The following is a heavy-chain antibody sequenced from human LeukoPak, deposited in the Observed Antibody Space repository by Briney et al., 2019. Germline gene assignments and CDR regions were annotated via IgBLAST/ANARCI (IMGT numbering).Heavy chain of an antibody. D-gene: IGHD3-10*01. J-gene: IGHJ4*02. Sequence: SQTLSLTCAISGDSVSSNSAAWNWIRQSPSRGHEWLGRTYYRSKWYNDYAVSVKSRITINPDTSKNQFSLHLYSVTPEDTAVYYCARGGAQRRPFDYWGQGTLVTVTS. CDR3: ARGGAQRRPFDY. CDR2: TYYRSKWYN. V-gene: IGHV6-1*01. CDR1: GDSVSSNSAA.